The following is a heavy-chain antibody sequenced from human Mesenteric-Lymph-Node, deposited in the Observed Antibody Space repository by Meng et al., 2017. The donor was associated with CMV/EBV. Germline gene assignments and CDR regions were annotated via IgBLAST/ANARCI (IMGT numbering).Heavy chain of an antibody. J-gene: IGHJ4*02. Sequence: GESLKISCAASGFTFSSFSMNWVRQAPGKGLEWVSYISDSSSTIYYADSVKGRFSISRDDAKNSLYLQMNSLRVEDTAVYYCARVDPTVTTYFDYWGQGTLVTVSS. D-gene: IGHD4-11*01. CDR2: ISDSSSTI. CDR1: GFTFSSFS. CDR3: ARVDPTVTTYFDY. V-gene: IGHV3-48*04.